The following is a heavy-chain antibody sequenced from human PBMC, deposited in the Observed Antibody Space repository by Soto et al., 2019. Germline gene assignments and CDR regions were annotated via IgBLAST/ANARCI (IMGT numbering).Heavy chain of an antibody. Sequence: SETLSLTCAVSSGSISSSTWWTWVRQPPGKGLEWIGETHHIGNTNYNPSLESRVTISLDKSKNQFSLKLSSVTAADTAVYYCARTSRFDYWGQGTLVTVSS. D-gene: IGHD6-6*01. J-gene: IGHJ4*02. V-gene: IGHV4-4*02. CDR1: SGSISSSTW. CDR2: THHIGNT. CDR3: ARTSRFDY.